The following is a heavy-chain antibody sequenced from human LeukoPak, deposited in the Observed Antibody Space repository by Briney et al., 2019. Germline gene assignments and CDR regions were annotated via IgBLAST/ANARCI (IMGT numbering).Heavy chain of an antibody. V-gene: IGHV3-15*01. Sequence: KSGGSLRLSCAASGVTFSNAWVSWVRQAPGGGVEWVGRIKSKTDGGTTDYAASVKGRFTISRDDSKNTLYLQMNSLKTGDTAVYYCTTFMNTFGGVIVQLGYWGQGTLVTVSS. CDR2: IKSKTDGGTT. J-gene: IGHJ4*02. CDR3: TTFMNTFGGVIVQLGY. CDR1: GVTFSNAW. D-gene: IGHD3-16*02.